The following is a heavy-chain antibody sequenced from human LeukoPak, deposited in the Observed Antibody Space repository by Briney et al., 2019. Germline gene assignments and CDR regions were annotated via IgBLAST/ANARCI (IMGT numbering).Heavy chain of an antibody. J-gene: IGHJ4*02. CDR3: ARVGYSSSYSFDY. CDR1: GFTFSSYG. Sequence: PGGSLRLSCAASGFTFSSYGMHWVRQAPGKGLEWVAVIWYDGSNKYYADSVKGRFTISRDNSKNTLYLQMNSLRAEDTAVYYCARVGYSSSYSFDYWGQGTLVTVSS. V-gene: IGHV3-33*01. CDR2: IWYDGSNK. D-gene: IGHD6-13*01.